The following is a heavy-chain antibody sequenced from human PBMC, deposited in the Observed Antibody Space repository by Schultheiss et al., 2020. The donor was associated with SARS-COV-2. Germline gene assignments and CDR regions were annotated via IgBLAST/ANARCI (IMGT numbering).Heavy chain of an antibody. V-gene: IGHV1-69*10. D-gene: IGHD5-12*01. CDR2: IIPILGIA. Sequence: SVKVSCKASGYTFTSYDISWVRQAPGQGLEWMGWIIPILGIANYAQKFQGRVTITADKSTSTAYMELSSLRSEDTAVYYCARRRDIRRYGSNYYYYGMDVWGQGTTVTVSS. J-gene: IGHJ6*02. CDR3: ARRRDIRRYGSNYYYYGMDV. CDR1: GYTFTSYD.